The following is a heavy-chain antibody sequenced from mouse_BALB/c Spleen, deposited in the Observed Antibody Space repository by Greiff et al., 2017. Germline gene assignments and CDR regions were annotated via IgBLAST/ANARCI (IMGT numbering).Heavy chain of an antibody. CDR3: ARATADYFDY. D-gene: IGHD1-2*01. J-gene: IGHJ2*01. Sequence: QVQLKQSGPGLVAPSQSLSITCTVSGFSLTGYDVNWVRQPPGKGLEWLGMIWGDGSTDYTSALKSRLSISKDNSKSQVFLKMNSLQTDDTARYYCARATADYFDYWGQGTTLTVSS. V-gene: IGHV2-6-7*01. CDR1: GFSLTGYD. CDR2: IWGDGST.